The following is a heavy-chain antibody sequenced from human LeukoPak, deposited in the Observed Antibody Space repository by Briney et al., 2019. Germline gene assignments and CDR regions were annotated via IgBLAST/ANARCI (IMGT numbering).Heavy chain of an antibody. D-gene: IGHD3-10*01. CDR3: ARDSSWGSGIYRFDY. J-gene: IGHJ4*02. CDR2: ISSSSYM. CDR1: GFTFNNYA. V-gene: IGHV3-21*01. Sequence: GRSLRLSCEASGFTFNNYAMNWVRQAPGKGLEWVSSISSSSYMYYADSVKGRFTISRDNAKNSMYLQMNSLRAEDTAVYYCARDSSWGSGIYRFDYWGQGTLVTVSS.